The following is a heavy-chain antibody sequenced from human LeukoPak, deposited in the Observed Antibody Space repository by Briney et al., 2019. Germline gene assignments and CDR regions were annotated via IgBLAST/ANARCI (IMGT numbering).Heavy chain of an antibody. D-gene: IGHD5-18*01. J-gene: IGHJ4*02. Sequence: GVPLRLSCAASGFTFNTYYMLWVRQAPGKGLVGLSRIDNDGSGTSYADSVKGRFTIPRDNGKNILFLQMDSLRAEDTAVYFCARSQRGYSYGEHWGQGPAVTVSS. CDR3: ARSQRGYSYGEH. CDR1: GFTFNTYY. V-gene: IGHV3-74*01. CDR2: IDNDGSGT.